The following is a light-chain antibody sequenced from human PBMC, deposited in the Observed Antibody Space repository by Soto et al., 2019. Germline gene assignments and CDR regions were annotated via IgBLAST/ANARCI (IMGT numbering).Light chain of an antibody. Sequence: TQSPSSLSASVGDRVTITCRASQSISNSLNWYQQKPGKAPNLLIYGTSDLQSGVPSRFSGSGSGTEFTLTISSLQRDDFATYYCQQSHSSSWTFGQGTKVEIK. CDR3: QQSHSSSWT. V-gene: IGKV1-39*01. CDR2: GTS. CDR1: QSISNS. J-gene: IGKJ1*01.